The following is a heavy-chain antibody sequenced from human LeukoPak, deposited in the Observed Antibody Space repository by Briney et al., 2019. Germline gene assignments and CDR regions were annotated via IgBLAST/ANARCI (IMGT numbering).Heavy chain of an antibody. J-gene: IGHJ4*02. CDR2: ISISSGSI. Sequence: GGSLRLSCVASGFSFSRYSMNWVRQAPGKGLERVSSISISSGSIYYADSVEGRFTISRDNAKNLLYLQMNSLRAEDTAIYYCAKTYYYDSVGYSPFDYWGQGSRVIVSS. D-gene: IGHD3-22*01. V-gene: IGHV3-21*01. CDR3: AKTYYYDSVGYSPFDY. CDR1: GFSFSRYS.